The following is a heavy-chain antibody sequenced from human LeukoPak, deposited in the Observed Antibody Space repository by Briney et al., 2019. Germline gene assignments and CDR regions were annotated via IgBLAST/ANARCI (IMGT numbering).Heavy chain of an antibody. CDR1: GGSISSYY. V-gene: IGHV4-59*08. J-gene: IGHJ4*02. D-gene: IGHD1-26*01. Sequence: SETLSLTCTVSGGSISSYYWSWIRRPPGKGLEWIGYIYYSGSTSYNPSLKSRVTISLDTSKNQFSLKLTSVTAADTAVYYCASGSSGSYYRFDCWGQGTLVTVSS. CDR3: ASGSSGSYYRFDC. CDR2: IYYSGST.